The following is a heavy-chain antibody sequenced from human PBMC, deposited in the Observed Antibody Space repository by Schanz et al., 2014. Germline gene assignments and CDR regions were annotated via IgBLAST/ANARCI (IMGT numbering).Heavy chain of an antibody. J-gene: IGHJ4*02. CDR3: ARSGSSNWYFFDY. D-gene: IGHD6-13*01. Sequence: QVHLVQSGAEVKKPGSSVKVSCKASGGTFSSDTFSWVRQAPGQGLEWMGRIVPIAGITNYAQRFQGRVTITADKSSDTAYMELSSLRSEDTAVYYCARSGSSNWYFFDYWGQGTLVIVSS. CDR1: GGTFSSDT. V-gene: IGHV1-69*02. CDR2: IVPIAGIT.